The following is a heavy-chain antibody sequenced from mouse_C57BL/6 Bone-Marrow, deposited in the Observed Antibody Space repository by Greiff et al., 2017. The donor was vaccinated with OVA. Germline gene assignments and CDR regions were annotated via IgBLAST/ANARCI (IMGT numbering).Heavy chain of an antibody. CDR1: GYTFTGYW. CDR3: ARENIFYYYGSPFAY. J-gene: IGHJ3*01. CDR2: ILPGSGST. V-gene: IGHV1-9*01. Sequence: QVQLQQSGAELMKPGASVKLSCKATGYTFTGYWIEWVKQRPGHGLEWIGEILPGSGSTTYNEKFKGKATFTADTSSNTAYMQLSSLTTEDSAIYYCARENIFYYYGSPFAYWGQGTLVTVSS. D-gene: IGHD1-1*01.